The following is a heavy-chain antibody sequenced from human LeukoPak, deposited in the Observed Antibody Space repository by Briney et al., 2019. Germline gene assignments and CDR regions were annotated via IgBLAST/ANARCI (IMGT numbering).Heavy chain of an antibody. Sequence: GRSLRLSSAASGFTFSSYAIHWVRQAPGKGLEWVAVISYDGTNKYYADSVKGRFTISRDNSKNTLYLQMNSLRAEDTAVYYCARAPNGVYCTSSSCHLDYWGQGTLVTVSS. CDR3: ARAPNGVYCTSSSCHLDY. V-gene: IGHV3-30-3*01. J-gene: IGHJ4*02. CDR2: ISYDGTNK. CDR1: GFTFSSYA. D-gene: IGHD2-2*01.